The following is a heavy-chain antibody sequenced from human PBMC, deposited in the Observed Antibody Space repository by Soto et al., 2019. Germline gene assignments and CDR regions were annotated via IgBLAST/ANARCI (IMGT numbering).Heavy chain of an antibody. Sequence: QVQLVQSGAEVKKPGSSVKVSCKASGDTFSSYAMSWVRQAPGQGIEWMGEIIPIFGTANYAQKFQGRVTITADESTSTAYMELSSLRSEDTAVYYCARDRGPSSGYYPYWFDPWGQGTLVTVSS. V-gene: IGHV1-69*12. D-gene: IGHD3-22*01. CDR1: GDTFSSYA. CDR3: ARDRGPSSGYYPYWFDP. J-gene: IGHJ5*02. CDR2: IIPIFGTA.